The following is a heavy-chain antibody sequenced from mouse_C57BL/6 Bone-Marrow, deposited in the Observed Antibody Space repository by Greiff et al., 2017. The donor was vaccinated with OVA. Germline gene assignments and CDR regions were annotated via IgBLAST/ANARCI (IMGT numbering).Heavy chain of an antibody. D-gene: IGHD2-2*01. Sequence: QVHVKQSGAELVKPGASVKLSCTASGYTFTSYWMHWVKQRTGQGLEWIGMIHPNSGSTNYNEKFKSKATLTVDKSSSTAYMQLSSLTSEDSAVYYCANGYYRYFDVWGTGTTVTVSS. CDR3: ANGYYRYFDV. CDR1: GYTFTSYW. J-gene: IGHJ1*03. CDR2: IHPNSGST. V-gene: IGHV1-64*01.